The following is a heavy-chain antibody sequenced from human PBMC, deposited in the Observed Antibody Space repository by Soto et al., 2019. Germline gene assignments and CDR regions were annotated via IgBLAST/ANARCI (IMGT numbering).Heavy chain of an antibody. V-gene: IGHV3-23*01. CDR1: GFIFSNHA. Sequence: PGGSLRLSCAASGFIFSNHAMSWVRQAPGKGLEWSSAIAASGTITSDADSAKGRFTISRDNSRSTLYLQMSSLRAEDTAVYYCARGPSSLTRFDYWGQGTLVTVSS. CDR2: IAASGTIT. J-gene: IGHJ4*02. D-gene: IGHD2-2*01. CDR3: ARGPSSLTRFDY.